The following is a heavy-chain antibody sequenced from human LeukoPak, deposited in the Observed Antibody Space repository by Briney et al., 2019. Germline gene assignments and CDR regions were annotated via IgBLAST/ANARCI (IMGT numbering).Heavy chain of an antibody. Sequence: SETLSLTCTVSGGSMRDYYWSWIRQPPGKGLEWIGYIYYSGGTNYNPSLKSRVTISVDTSKNQFSLKLTSVTAADTAVYYCARQSFTCDCSSTSCYPSCGAFDIWGQGTMVTVSS. CDR3: ARQSFTCDCSSTSCYPSCGAFDI. J-gene: IGHJ3*02. V-gene: IGHV4-59*01. CDR2: IYYSGGT. D-gene: IGHD2-2*01. CDR1: GGSMRDYY.